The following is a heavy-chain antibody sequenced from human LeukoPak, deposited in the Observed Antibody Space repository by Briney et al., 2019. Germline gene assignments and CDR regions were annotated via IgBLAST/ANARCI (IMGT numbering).Heavy chain of an antibody. CDR2: INQDGSEE. Sequence: PGGSLRLSCAPSGFIFSNYWMNWVRQTPGKGLEWVANINQDGSEENYVDPVKGRFTISRDNAKNSLYLQMNSLRAEDTAVYYCARDRAMDDYWGQGTLVTVSS. D-gene: IGHD3-10*01. CDR1: GFIFSNYW. V-gene: IGHV3-7*01. CDR3: ARDRAMDDY. J-gene: IGHJ4*02.